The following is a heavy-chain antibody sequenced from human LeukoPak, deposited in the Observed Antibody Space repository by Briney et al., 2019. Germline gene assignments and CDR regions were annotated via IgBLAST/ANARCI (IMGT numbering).Heavy chain of an antibody. V-gene: IGHV3-30*18. CDR1: GFAFSTSA. J-gene: IGHJ4*02. Sequence: GGSLRLSCVDSGFAFSTSAMIWVRQAPGMGLEWVAVISYDGSNKYYADSVKGRFTISRDNSKNTLYLQMNSLRAEDTAVYYCAKERGFSGYDLGIFDYWGQGTLVTVSS. D-gene: IGHD5-12*01. CDR2: ISYDGSNK. CDR3: AKERGFSGYDLGIFDY.